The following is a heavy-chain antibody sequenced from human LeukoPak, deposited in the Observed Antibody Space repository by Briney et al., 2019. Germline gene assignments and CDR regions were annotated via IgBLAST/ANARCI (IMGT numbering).Heavy chain of an antibody. CDR2: ISGSGGST. V-gene: IGHV3-23*01. J-gene: IGHJ3*02. Sequence: PGGSLRLSCAASGFTFSSYGMSWVRQAPGKGLEWVSAISGSGGSTYYADSVKGRFTISRDNSKNTLYLQMNSLRAEDTAVYYCAKSYYYDSSGYFPFEGAFDIWGQGTMVTVSS. CDR3: AKSYYYDSSGYFPFEGAFDI. D-gene: IGHD3-22*01. CDR1: GFTFSSYG.